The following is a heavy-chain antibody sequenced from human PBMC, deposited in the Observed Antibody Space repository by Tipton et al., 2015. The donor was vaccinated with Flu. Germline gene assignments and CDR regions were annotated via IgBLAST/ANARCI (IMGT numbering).Heavy chain of an antibody. CDR3: ARRDYSNYVSEPHNWFDP. D-gene: IGHD4-11*01. J-gene: IGHJ5*01. CDR1: GAFISRHY. Sequence: TLSLTCNVSGAFISRHYWSWIRQPPGGGLEWIGNMHRSGNAYYNPSLKSRVTISVDTSKNQFSLKLTSVTAADTAVYYCARRDYSNYVSEPHNWFDPWGQGTLATVSS. CDR2: MHRSGNA. V-gene: IGHV4-59*04.